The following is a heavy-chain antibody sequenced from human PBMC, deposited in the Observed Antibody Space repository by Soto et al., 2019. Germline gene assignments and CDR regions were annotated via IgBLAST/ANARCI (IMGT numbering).Heavy chain of an antibody. CDR3: AKDHQTYNWDYLFDS. CDR2: ISNDGNNK. CDR1: GFTFSIND. Sequence: QVQLVESGGGVVQPGRSLRLSCAASGFTFSINDMHWVRQAPGRGLVWVAVISNDGNNKYYADSVKGRFTLSRDNSKNMVYLQMDSLRVEDTAVYYCAKDHQTYNWDYLFDSWGPGTLVTVSS. D-gene: IGHD1-7*01. J-gene: IGHJ4*02. V-gene: IGHV3-30*18.